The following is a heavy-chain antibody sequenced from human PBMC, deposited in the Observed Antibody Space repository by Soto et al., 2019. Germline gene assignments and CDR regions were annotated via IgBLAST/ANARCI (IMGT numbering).Heavy chain of an antibody. J-gene: IGHJ6*02. D-gene: IGHD6-13*01. CDR3: ARDRGSSSCYPSYYYYYGMDV. V-gene: IGHV1-18*04. Sequence: ASVKVSCKASGYTFTSYGISWVRQAPGQGLEWMGWISAYNGNTNYAQKLQGRVTMTTDTSTSTAYMELRSLRSDDTAVYYCARDRGSSSCYPSYYYYYGMDVWGQGTTVTVSS. CDR2: ISAYNGNT. CDR1: GYTFTSYG.